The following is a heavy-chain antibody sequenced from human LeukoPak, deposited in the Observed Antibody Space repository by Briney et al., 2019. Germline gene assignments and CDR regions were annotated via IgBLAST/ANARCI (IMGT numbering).Heavy chain of an antibody. D-gene: IGHD6-13*01. CDR3: ARDLAGITAAGIFDY. Sequence: GGSLRLSCAASGFTFSSYEMNWVRQAPGKGLEWISYISSSSSTIYYADSVKGRFTISRDNAKSSLYLQMNSLRDEDTAVYYCARDLAGITAAGIFDYWGQGTLVTVSS. V-gene: IGHV3-48*02. CDR2: ISSSSSTI. CDR1: GFTFSSYE. J-gene: IGHJ4*02.